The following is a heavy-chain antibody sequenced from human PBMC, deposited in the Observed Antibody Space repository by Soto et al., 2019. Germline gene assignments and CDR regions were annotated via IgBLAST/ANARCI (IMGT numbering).Heavy chain of an antibody. Sequence: QVQLVESGGGVVQPGRSLRLSCAASGFIFSSYAMHWVRQAPGKGLEWVALISYDGINEYYADSVKGRFTISRDNSENTLYLQMNSLRPEDTAVYYCARDWSIVLVPVAPDFWGQGTLVTVSS. J-gene: IGHJ4*02. CDR2: ISYDGINE. V-gene: IGHV3-30-3*01. CDR1: GFIFSSYA. CDR3: ARDWSIVLVPVAPDF. D-gene: IGHD2-2*01.